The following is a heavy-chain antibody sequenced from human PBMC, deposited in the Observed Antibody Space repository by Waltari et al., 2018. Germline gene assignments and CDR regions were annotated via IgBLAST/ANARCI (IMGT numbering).Heavy chain of an antibody. J-gene: IGHJ4*02. CDR3: ARASPGGPVVAPDY. CDR1: GGSFSGYY. CDR2: INHSGST. Sequence: QVQLQQWGAGLLKPSETLSLTCAVYGGSFSGYYWSWIRQPPGKGLEWIGEINHSGSTNYNPSLKSRVTISVDTSKNQFSLKLSSVTAADTAVYYCARASPGGPVVAPDYWGQGTLVTVSS. V-gene: IGHV4-34*01. D-gene: IGHD2-15*01.